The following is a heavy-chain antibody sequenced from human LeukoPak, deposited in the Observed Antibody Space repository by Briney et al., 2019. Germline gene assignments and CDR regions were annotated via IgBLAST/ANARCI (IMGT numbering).Heavy chain of an antibody. CDR2: FDGNGPNT. V-gene: IGHV3-23*01. Sequence: GGSLRLPCAASGLTFSNFAMTWVRQAPGKGLEWVSGFDGNGPNTYYADSVKGRWTISRDNSRNTLYLEMNSLRPEDTAIYYCAKPRTTGLGWAQFDYWGQGSLVTVSS. CDR1: GLTFSNFA. D-gene: IGHD2-8*02. CDR3: AKPRTTGLGWAQFDY. J-gene: IGHJ4*02.